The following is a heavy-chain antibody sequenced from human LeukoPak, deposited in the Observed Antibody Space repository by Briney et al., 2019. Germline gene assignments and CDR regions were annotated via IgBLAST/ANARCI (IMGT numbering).Heavy chain of an antibody. J-gene: IGHJ6*02. CDR2: INHMVST. Sequence: SETLSLTCAVYGGSSSGYYSSWIRHPPGKGLEWIGEINHMVSTNYNPSLKSRVTISVDTSKNQFSLKLSSVTAADTAVYYCARDKHIVVVTAIHPYYYGMDVWGQGTTVTVSS. CDR1: GGSSSGYY. V-gene: IGHV4-34*01. D-gene: IGHD2-21*02. CDR3: ARDKHIVVVTAIHPYYYGMDV.